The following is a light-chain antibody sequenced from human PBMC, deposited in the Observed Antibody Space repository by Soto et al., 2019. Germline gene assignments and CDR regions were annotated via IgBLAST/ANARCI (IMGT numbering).Light chain of an antibody. CDR2: AAS. CDR1: QSISSY. CDR3: QQSYSNPPWT. Sequence: DIQMTQSPSSLSASVGDRVTITCRASQSISSYLNWYQQKPGKAPKLLIYAASSLQRGAPSRFSGSGSGTDFTLTISSLQPEDFATYYCQQSYSNPPWTLGQGTMVDIK. J-gene: IGKJ1*01. V-gene: IGKV1-39*01.